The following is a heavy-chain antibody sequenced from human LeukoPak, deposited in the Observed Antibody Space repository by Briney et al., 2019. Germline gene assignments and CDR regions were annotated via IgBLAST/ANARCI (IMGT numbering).Heavy chain of an antibody. CDR2: INHSGST. D-gene: IGHD6-13*01. Sequence: SETLSLTCAVYGGSFSGYYWSWIRQPPGKGLEWIGEINHSGSTNYNPSLKSRVTISVDTSKNQFSLKLSSVTAADTAVYYCARRVIAAAGRLVHWFDPWGQGTLVTVSS. V-gene: IGHV4-34*01. CDR3: ARRVIAAAGRLVHWFDP. CDR1: GGSFSGYY. J-gene: IGHJ5*02.